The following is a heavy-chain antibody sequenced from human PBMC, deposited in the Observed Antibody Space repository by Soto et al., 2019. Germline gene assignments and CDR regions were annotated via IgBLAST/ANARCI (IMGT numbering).Heavy chain of an antibody. J-gene: IGHJ4*02. V-gene: IGHV3-15*04. Sequence: EVQLVESGGDLVKPGGSLRLSCAASGFAFSNAWMSWVRQAPGKGLEWVGRIVRKTDGGTTDYAAPVKGRFTISRDDSKNTLYLQMSSLEAEDTAVYYCAAGTGRTDFDYWGLGTLVTVSS. D-gene: IGHD2-2*01. CDR3: AAGTGRTDFDY. CDR1: GFAFSNAW. CDR2: IVRKTDGGTT.